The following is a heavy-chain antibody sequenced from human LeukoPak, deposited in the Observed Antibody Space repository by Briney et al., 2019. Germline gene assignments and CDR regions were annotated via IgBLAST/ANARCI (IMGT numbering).Heavy chain of an antibody. J-gene: IGHJ6*03. D-gene: IGHD3-22*01. CDR2: IYYSGSA. CDR3: ARIGYDSAYYMDV. V-gene: IGHV4-59*01. CDR1: GGSISGYY. Sequence: TSETLSLTCTVSGGSISGYYWSWIRQPTGKGLDWIGYIYYSGSANYNPSLKSRVTMSVDTSKNQFSLKLTSVTAADTAVYYCARIGYDSAYYMDVWGKGTTVTVSS.